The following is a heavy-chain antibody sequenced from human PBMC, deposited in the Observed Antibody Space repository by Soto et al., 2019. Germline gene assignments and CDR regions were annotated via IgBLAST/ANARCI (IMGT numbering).Heavy chain of an antibody. J-gene: IGHJ6*02. Sequence: GGSLRLSCAASGFTVSSNYMSWVRQAPGKGLEWVSVIYSGGSTYYADSVKGRFTISRDNSKNTLYLQMNSLRAEDTAVYYCARSGPVPNIEPRYYYGMDVWGQGTTVTVSS. D-gene: IGHD6-6*01. CDR2: IYSGGST. V-gene: IGHV3-53*01. CDR3: ARSGPVPNIEPRYYYGMDV. CDR1: GFTVSSNY.